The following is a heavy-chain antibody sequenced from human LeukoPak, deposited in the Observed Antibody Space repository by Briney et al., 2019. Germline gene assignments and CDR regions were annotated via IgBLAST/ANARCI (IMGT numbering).Heavy chain of an antibody. CDR2: ISGTSGNT. CDR3: ARSQCSGSTSCYWFFYFDP. Sequence: ASVKVSCKASGYTFNAHGITWVRQAPGQGLEWMGWISGTSGNTDYAEKFQGRVTLTTDTSTSTAYMELRSLTSDDTGVYYCARSQCSGSTSCYWFFYFDPWGQGTLVTISS. D-gene: IGHD3-10*02. CDR1: GYTFNAHG. V-gene: IGHV1-18*04. J-gene: IGHJ4*02.